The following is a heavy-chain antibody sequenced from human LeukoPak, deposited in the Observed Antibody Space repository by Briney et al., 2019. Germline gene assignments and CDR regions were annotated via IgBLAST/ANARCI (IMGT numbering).Heavy chain of an antibody. J-gene: IGHJ4*02. V-gene: IGHV3-23*01. D-gene: IGHD3-9*01. Sequence: GGSLRLSCAASGFTFSSYGMSWVRQAPGKGLEWVSAISGSGGSTYYADFVKGRFTISRDNSKNTLYLQMNSLRAEDTAVYYCAKVPYDLRYFDWSPDYWGQGTLVTVSS. CDR2: ISGSGGST. CDR3: AKVPYDLRYFDWSPDY. CDR1: GFTFSSYG.